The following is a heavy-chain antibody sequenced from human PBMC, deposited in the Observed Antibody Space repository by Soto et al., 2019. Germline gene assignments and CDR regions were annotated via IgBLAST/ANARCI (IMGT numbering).Heavy chain of an antibody. CDR2: ISRSSTGI. CDR3: ARAVTWGLDV. D-gene: IGHD3-10*01. V-gene: IGHV3-48*02. Sequence: EVQLVESGGGLVQPGGSLRLSCAASGFTFSMYSMSWFRQAPGKGLEWVSYISRSSTGIHYADSVKGRFTISRDDATNSMHLQMNSLRDGDTAVYYCARAVTWGLDVWGQGTTVSISS. CDR1: GFTFSMYS. J-gene: IGHJ6*02.